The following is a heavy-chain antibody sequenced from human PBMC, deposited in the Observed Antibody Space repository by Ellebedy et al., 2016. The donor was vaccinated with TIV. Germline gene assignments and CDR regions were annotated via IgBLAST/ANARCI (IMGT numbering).Heavy chain of an antibody. J-gene: IGHJ4*02. CDR3: AKDPTRDVAATGTVY. V-gene: IGHV3-23*01. CDR2: ISGSGGST. D-gene: IGHD1-7*01. Sequence: PSETLSLTCAASGFNFSNYAMNWVRQAPGKGLEWVSVISGSGGSTHYAESVKGRFTMSRDNSKNTVYLQMKSLRGEDTAVYYCAKDPTRDVAATGTVYWGQGTLVTVSS. CDR1: GFNFSNYA.